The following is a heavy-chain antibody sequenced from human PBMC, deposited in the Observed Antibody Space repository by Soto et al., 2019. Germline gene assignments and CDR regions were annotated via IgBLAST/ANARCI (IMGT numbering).Heavy chain of an antibody. CDR1: GGSISSSSYY. Sequence: SETLSVTCTVSGGSISSSSYYWGWIRQPPGKGLEWIGSIYYSGSTYYNPSLKSRVTISVDTSKNQFSLKLSSVTAADTAVYYCARHGMSDYYDSSGYYPRHYYYGMDVWGQGTTVTVSS. V-gene: IGHV4-39*01. CDR2: IYYSGST. CDR3: ARHGMSDYYDSSGYYPRHYYYGMDV. D-gene: IGHD3-22*01. J-gene: IGHJ6*02.